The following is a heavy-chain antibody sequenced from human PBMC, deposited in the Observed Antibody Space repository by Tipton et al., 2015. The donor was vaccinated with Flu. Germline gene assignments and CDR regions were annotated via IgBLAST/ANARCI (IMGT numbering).Heavy chain of an antibody. J-gene: IGHJ2*01. CDR2: INHSGST. CDR1: GGSFSDYY. D-gene: IGHD2-21*01. Sequence: GLVKPSEILSLTCAVYGGSFSDYYWTWIRQPPGKGLEWIGEINHSGSTNYNSSLKSRVTISVDTSKNQFSLKLSSVTAADTAVYYCARGGGDCYYDLWGRGTRVTVSS. CDR3: ARGGGDCYYDL. V-gene: IGHV4-34*01.